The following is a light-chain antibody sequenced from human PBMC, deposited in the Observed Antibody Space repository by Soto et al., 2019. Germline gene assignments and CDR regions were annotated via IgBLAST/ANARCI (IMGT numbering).Light chain of an antibody. V-gene: IGLV2-14*01. J-gene: IGLJ2*01. Sequence: QSALTQPASVSASPGQSITISCTGTHSDIGNYNYVSWYQQHPGKAPKVILFEVTRRPSGISSRFSGSKSGNTASLTISGLQPEDEAFYICSSYTANTILLFGGGTKL. CDR1: HSDIGNYNY. CDR2: EVT. CDR3: SSYTANTILL.